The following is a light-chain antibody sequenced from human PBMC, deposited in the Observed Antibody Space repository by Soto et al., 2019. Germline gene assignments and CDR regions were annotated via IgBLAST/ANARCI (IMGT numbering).Light chain of an antibody. Sequence: SQITQSPSTVSASVGDRVMITCRASQNINTRLAWYQQRPGKSPKLLVYWASTLESGVPSRFSGSGSGTEFTLSISGLQPDDFATYYCQQYNSYWTFAQGAKVDIK. J-gene: IGKJ1*01. CDR1: QNINTR. CDR2: WAS. V-gene: IGKV1-5*03. CDR3: QQYNSYWT.